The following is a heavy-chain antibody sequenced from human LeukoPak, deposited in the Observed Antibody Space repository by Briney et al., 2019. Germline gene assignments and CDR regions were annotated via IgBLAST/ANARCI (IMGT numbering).Heavy chain of an antibody. V-gene: IGHV3-23*01. CDR3: ASYDILTGYYVLPFDY. J-gene: IGHJ4*02. D-gene: IGHD3-9*01. CDR2: ISGSGFST. Sequence: GGSLRLSCAAAGFTFSNYAMTWVRQAPGKGLEWVSTISGSGFSTYYADSVKGRFTISRDNSKNTLYLQMNSLRAEDTAVYYCASYDILTGYYVLPFDYWGQGTLVTVSS. CDR1: GFTFSNYA.